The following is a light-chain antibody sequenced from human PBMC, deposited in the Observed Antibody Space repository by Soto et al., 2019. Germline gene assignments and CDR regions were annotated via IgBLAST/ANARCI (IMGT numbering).Light chain of an antibody. V-gene: IGLV1-47*01. CDR2: ENN. J-gene: IGLJ3*02. CDR1: RSNIGINF. Sequence: QTVVTQPPSASGTPGQRVTISCSGSRSNIGINFVDWYQQVPGTAPKLLIYENNQRPSGVPDRFSGSKSGTSASLAISGLRSDDEADYYCATWDDSLTGPVFGGGTKVTVL. CDR3: ATWDDSLTGPV.